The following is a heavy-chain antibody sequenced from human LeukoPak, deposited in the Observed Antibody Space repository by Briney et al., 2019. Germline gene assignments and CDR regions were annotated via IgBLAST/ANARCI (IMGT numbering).Heavy chain of an antibody. D-gene: IGHD5-24*01. CDR3: VQSGSPEMATNAFDY. CDR2: ISSNGGST. J-gene: IGHJ4*02. V-gene: IGHV3-64D*06. Sequence: GGSLRLSCSASGFTFSNYAMHWVRQAPGKGLEYVSAISSNGGSTYYADSVKGRFNISRDNSKNTLYLQMSSLRAEDTAVYYCVQSGSPEMATNAFDYWGQGTLVTVS. CDR1: GFTFSNYA.